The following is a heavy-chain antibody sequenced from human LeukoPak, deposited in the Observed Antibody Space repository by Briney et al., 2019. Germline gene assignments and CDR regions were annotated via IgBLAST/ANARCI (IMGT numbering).Heavy chain of an antibody. V-gene: IGHV3-11*01. CDR1: GFTFSDYY. Sequence: GGSLRLSCAASGFTFSDYYMSWIRQAPGKGLEWVSYTSSSGSTIYYADSVRGRFTISRDNAKNSLYLQMNSLRAEDTAVYYCAKSDSSGYYRYWGQGTLVTVSS. CDR3: AKSDSSGYYRY. J-gene: IGHJ4*02. D-gene: IGHD3-22*01. CDR2: TSSSGSTI.